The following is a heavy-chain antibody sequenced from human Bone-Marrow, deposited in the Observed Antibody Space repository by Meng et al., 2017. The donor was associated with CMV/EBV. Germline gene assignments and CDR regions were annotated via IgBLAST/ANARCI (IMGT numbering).Heavy chain of an antibody. CDR3: ARGKDPTYYDFWSGYYGFDY. Sequence: GDSLKISCAASGFTFSGSAMHWVRQASGKGLEWVGRIRSKANSYATAYAASVKGRFTISRDDSKNTAYLQMNSLKTEDTAVYYCARGKDPTYYDFWSGYYGFDYWGQGTLVTVSS. CDR2: IRSKANSYAT. V-gene: IGHV3-73*01. CDR1: GFTFSGSA. J-gene: IGHJ4*02. D-gene: IGHD3-3*01.